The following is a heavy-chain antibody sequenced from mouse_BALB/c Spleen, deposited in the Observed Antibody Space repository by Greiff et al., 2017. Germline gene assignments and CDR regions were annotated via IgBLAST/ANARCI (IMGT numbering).Heavy chain of an antibody. CDR2: ISSGGSYT. CDR1: GFTFSSYG. D-gene: IGHD4-1*01. CDR3: ARGETGTWFAY. V-gene: IGHV5-6*01. Sequence: EVQLVESGGDLVKPGGSLKLSCAASGFTFSSYGMSWVRQTPDKRLEWVATISSGGSYTYYPDSVKGRFTISRDNAKNTLYLQMSSLKSEDTAMYYCARGETGTWFAYWGQGTLVTVSA. J-gene: IGHJ3*01.